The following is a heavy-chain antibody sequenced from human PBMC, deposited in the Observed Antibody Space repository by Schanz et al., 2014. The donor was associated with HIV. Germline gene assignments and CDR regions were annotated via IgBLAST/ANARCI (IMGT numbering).Heavy chain of an antibody. D-gene: IGHD5-12*01. CDR3: TRSRYELQWLDV. CDR1: GYTFTSYY. V-gene: IGHV1-2*02. CDR2: VKPNSGET. J-gene: IGHJ5*02. Sequence: ARLVQSGAEVKRPGASVKVSCKASGYTFTSYYMHWVRQAPGQGLEWMAWVKPNSGETKFARKFQGRVTVTRDTSINTAYMEFSGVRSDDTAVYYCTRSRYELQWLDVWGQGTLVSVSS.